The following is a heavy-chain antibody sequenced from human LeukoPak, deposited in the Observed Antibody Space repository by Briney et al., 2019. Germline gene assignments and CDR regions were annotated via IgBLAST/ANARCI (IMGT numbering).Heavy chain of an antibody. Sequence: SVKVSCKASGGTFSNYAISWVRQAPGQGLEWMGGIIPIFGTANYAQKFQGRVTITADESTSTAYMELSSLRSEDTAVYYCARTDTVYDSSGHHDAFDIWGQGTMVTVSS. CDR2: IIPIFGTA. V-gene: IGHV1-69*13. CDR3: ARTDTVYDSSGHHDAFDI. J-gene: IGHJ3*02. D-gene: IGHD3-22*01. CDR1: GGTFSNYA.